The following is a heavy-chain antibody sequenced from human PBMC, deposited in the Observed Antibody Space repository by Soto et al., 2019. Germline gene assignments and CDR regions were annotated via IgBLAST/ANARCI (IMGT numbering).Heavy chain of an antibody. CDR2: IYYSGST. J-gene: IGHJ5*01. V-gene: IGHV4-59*01. D-gene: IGHD6-19*01. CDR1: GGSISSYY. Sequence: SETLSLTCTVSGGSISSYYWCWIRHPPGKGLEWIGYIYYSGSTNYNPSLKSRVTISVDTSKNQFSLKMSSVTAADTAVYYCTRGGQPWLGRNSRFDPWGQGTLLTVCS. CDR3: TRGGQPWLGRNSRFDP.